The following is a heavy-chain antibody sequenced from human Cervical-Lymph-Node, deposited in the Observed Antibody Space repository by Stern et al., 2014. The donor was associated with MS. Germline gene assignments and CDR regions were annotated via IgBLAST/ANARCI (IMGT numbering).Heavy chain of an antibody. J-gene: IGHJ3*02. CDR3: ARHMTIFGFDI. CDR1: GGSIISSNW. D-gene: IGHD3-3*01. V-gene: IGHV4-4*02. CDR2: IFQSGNT. Sequence: QVQLQESGPGLVKPSGTLSLTCAVSGGSIISSNWWSWVRQPPGKGLEWIGEIFQSGNTNYNPSLKSPVTISIDKSENHFSLNLSAVTAADTAVYYCARHMTIFGFDIWGQGKMVTVSS.